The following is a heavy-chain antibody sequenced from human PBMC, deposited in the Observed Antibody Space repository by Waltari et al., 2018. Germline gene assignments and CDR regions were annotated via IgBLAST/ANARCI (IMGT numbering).Heavy chain of an antibody. CDR1: GGSISSYY. Sequence: QVQLQESGPGLVKPSETLSLTCTVPGGSISSYYWSWLRQPPGKGLEWIGYIYYSGSTNYNPSLKSRVTISVDTSKNQFSLKLSSVTAADTAVYYCARDGYNYYGMDVWGQGTTVTVSS. CDR2: IYYSGST. CDR3: ARDGYNYYGMDV. V-gene: IGHV4-59*01. J-gene: IGHJ6*02.